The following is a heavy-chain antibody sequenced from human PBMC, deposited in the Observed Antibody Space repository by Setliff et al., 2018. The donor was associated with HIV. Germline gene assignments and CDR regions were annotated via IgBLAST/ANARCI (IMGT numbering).Heavy chain of an antibody. V-gene: IGHV3-48*01. CDR3: ASVYHYAIDY. CDR1: GFTFSSYS. J-gene: IGHJ4*02. CDR2: ISSSRSII. D-gene: IGHD3-10*01. Sequence: HPGGSLRLSCAASGFTFSSYSMNWVRQAPGKGLEWVSYISSSRSIIYYADSVKGRFTIPRDNAKNSLYLQMNSLRAEDTAMYYCASVYHYAIDYWGQGTLVTVSS.